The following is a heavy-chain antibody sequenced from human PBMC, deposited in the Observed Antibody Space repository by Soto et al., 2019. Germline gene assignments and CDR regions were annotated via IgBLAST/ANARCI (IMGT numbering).Heavy chain of an antibody. V-gene: IGHV5-51*01. CDR3: ARLISYSQYYFDY. J-gene: IGHJ4*02. CDR2: IYPGDSDT. Sequence: PGESRKISCKGSGYSFTSYWICWVRQMPGKGLEWMGIIYPGDSDTRYSPSFQGQVTISADKSISTAYLQWSSLKASDTAMYYCARLISYSQYYFDYWGQGTLVTVSS. CDR1: GYSFTSYW. D-gene: IGHD2-21*01.